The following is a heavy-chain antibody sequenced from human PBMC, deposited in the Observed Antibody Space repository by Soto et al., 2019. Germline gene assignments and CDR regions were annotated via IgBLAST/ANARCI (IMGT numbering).Heavy chain of an antibody. CDR3: ARDHGSRWLQSGNENLNLFDY. D-gene: IGHD5-12*01. J-gene: IGHJ4*02. V-gene: IGHV3-21*02. Sequence: EVQLAGSGGGLVSPGGSLRLSCAASGFTFSRYSIKWVRQAPGKGLEWVSSIGGSGTYIQYADSVKGRFTVSRDNAKNSVYLQMNSLRVEDTALYYCARDHGSRWLQSGNENLNLFDYWGQGILVTVSS. CDR1: GFTFSRYS. CDR2: IGGSGTYI.